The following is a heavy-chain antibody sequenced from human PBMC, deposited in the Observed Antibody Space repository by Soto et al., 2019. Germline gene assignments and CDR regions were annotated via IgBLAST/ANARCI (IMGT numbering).Heavy chain of an antibody. J-gene: IGHJ3*02. Sequence: QVQLVQSGAEVKKPGSSVKVSCKASGGTFSSYTISWVRKAPGQGLEWMGRIIPILGIANYAQKFQGRVTITADKSTSTAYMELSSLRSEDTAVYYCARGDEDYYDSSGYRFAFDIWGQGTMVTVSS. V-gene: IGHV1-69*02. CDR1: GGTFSSYT. CDR2: IIPILGIA. CDR3: ARGDEDYYDSSGYRFAFDI. D-gene: IGHD3-22*01.